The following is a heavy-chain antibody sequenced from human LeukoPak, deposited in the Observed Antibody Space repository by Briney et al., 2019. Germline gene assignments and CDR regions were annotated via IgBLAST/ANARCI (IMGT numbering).Heavy chain of an antibody. D-gene: IGHD3-10*01. Sequence: GGSLRLSCAASGFTFSSYAMSWVRQAPGKGLEWVSYISSSSSTIYYADSVKGRFTISRDNAKNSLYLQMNSLRAEDTAVYYCARGRGSQPDYWGQGTLVTVSS. CDR3: ARGRGSQPDY. CDR2: ISSSSSTI. J-gene: IGHJ4*02. CDR1: GFTFSSYA. V-gene: IGHV3-48*04.